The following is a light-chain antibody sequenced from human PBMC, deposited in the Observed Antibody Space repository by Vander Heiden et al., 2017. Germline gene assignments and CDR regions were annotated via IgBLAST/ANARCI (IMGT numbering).Light chain of an antibody. CDR1: RSISSW. CDR3: QQYNTSPYT. Sequence: DIQMTQSPSTLSASVGDRVTITCRASRSISSWLAWYQQRPGKAPKVLIFKTSTLEGGVPSRFSGSGSWTEFALSISSLQPDDSATYYCQQYNTSPYTFGQGTKLEIK. V-gene: IGKV1-5*03. J-gene: IGKJ2*01. CDR2: KTS.